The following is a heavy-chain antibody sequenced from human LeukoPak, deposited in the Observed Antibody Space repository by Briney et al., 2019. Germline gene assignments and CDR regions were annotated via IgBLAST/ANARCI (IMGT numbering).Heavy chain of an antibody. CDR2: IGTAGDT. J-gene: IGHJ2*01. D-gene: IGHD6-19*01. CDR3: ARGAVAGTRAPNWYFDL. V-gene: IGHV3-13*01. CDR1: GFTFSSYD. Sequence: HPGGSLRLSCAASGFTFSSYDMHWVRQATGKGLEWVSAIGTAGDTYYPGSVKGRFTISRENAKNSLYLQMNSLRAGDTAVYYCARGAVAGTRAPNWYFDLWGRGTLVTVSS.